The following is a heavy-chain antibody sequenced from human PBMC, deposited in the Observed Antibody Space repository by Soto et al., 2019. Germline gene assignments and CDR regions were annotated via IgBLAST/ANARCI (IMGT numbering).Heavy chain of an antibody. Sequence: QVQLQESGPGLVKPSGTLSLTCAVSGGSISSSNWWSWVRQPPGKGLEWIGEIYHSGSTNYNPSLKRRVTISVDKSKNQFSLKLSSVTAADTAVYYCARDGRPPRSYRVGMYVWGQGTTVTVSS. V-gene: IGHV4-4*02. D-gene: IGHD3-10*01. J-gene: IGHJ6*02. CDR1: GGSISSSNW. CDR2: IYHSGST. CDR3: ARDGRPPRSYRVGMYV.